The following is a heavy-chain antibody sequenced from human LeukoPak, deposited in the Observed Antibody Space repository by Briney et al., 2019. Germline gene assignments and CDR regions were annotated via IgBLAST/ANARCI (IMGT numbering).Heavy chain of an antibody. CDR2: IIPIFGTA. D-gene: IGHD1-26*01. CDR3: ASSIVGATTGAFDY. V-gene: IGHV1-69*13. Sequence: ASVKVSCKASGGTFSSYAISWVRQAPGQGLEWMGGIIPIFGTANYAQKFQGRVTITADESTSTAYMELSSLRSEDTAVYYCASSIVGATTGAFDYWGRGTLVTVSS. J-gene: IGHJ4*02. CDR1: GGTFSSYA.